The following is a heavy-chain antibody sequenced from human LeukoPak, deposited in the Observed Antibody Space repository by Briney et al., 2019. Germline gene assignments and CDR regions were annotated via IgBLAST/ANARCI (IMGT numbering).Heavy chain of an antibody. CDR3: ATERHKD. CDR1: GFTFSSYW. V-gene: IGHV3-74*01. Sequence: AGGSLRLSCAASGFTFSSYWMHWVRQAPGKGLVWVSRIKSDGSSTSYADSVKGRFTISRDNAKNTLYLQMSSLRGEDTAVCYCATERHKDWGQGTLVTVSS. CDR2: IKSDGSST. J-gene: IGHJ4*02.